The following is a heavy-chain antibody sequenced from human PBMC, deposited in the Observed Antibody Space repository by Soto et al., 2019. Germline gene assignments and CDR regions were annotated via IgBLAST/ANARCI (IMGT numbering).Heavy chain of an antibody. V-gene: IGHV3-30-3*01. J-gene: IGHJ6*02. CDR2: ITYDGSTK. CDR3: ARDVGTQMDFWSTSGMDV. CDR1: GLSFGDDA. D-gene: IGHD3-3*01. Sequence: GGSLRLSCAASGLSFGDDAMHWVRQAPGKGLEWVAVITYDGSTKFYADSVRGRFTISRDNSRSTLYLQMASLISKDTAVYYCARDVGTQMDFWSTSGMDVWGQGTTVTVTS.